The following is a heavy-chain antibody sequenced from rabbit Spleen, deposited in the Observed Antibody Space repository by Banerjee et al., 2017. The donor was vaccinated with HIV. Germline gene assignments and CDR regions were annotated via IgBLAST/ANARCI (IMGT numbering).Heavy chain of an antibody. V-gene: IGHV1S7*01. D-gene: IGHD2-1*01. CDR1: GFSFSNKA. J-gene: IGHJ4*01. CDR2: INAVTGKA. Sequence: QLVESGGGLVRPEGSLKLSCKASGFSFSNKAVMCWVRQAPGKGLEWIACINAVTGKAVYASWVNGRFTISSHNAQNTLYLQLNSLTAADTATYFCARDPYSYDDYGDYPFNLWGQGTLVTVS. CDR3: ARDPYSYDDYGDYPFNL.